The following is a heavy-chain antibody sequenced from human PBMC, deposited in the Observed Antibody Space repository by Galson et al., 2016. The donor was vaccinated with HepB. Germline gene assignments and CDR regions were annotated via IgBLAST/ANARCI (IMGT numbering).Heavy chain of an antibody. D-gene: IGHD6-13*01. CDR3: TRVTAANKPFDS. Sequence: SLRLSCAASGFTFSNYWIHWVRRAPGRGLEWVSYVNDDASRTHYADSVNGRFTISRDNAENMVYLQMNSLRVDHTAVYYCTRVTAANKPFDSWGQGIRVTVSS. CDR1: GFTFSNYW. CDR2: VNDDASRT. J-gene: IGHJ4*02. V-gene: IGHV3-74*01.